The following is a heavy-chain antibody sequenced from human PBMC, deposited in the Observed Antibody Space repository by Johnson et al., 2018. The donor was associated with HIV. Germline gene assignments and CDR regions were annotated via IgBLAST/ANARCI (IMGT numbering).Heavy chain of an antibody. J-gene: IGHJ3*01. Sequence: VQLVESGGALVQSGGSLRLSCAASGFNISSNYMSWVRQAPGKGLEWVSLIYSGGTTYYTDSVKGRFTISRDNSKNTLYLQMNSLRDEDTAAYYCTRDPFPRFYAFDLWDQGTMVTVSS. CDR2: IYSGGTT. CDR1: GFNISSNY. V-gene: IGHV3-66*01. CDR3: TRDPFPRFYAFDL.